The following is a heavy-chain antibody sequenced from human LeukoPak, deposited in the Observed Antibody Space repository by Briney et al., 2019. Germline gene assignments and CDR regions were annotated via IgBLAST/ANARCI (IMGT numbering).Heavy chain of an antibody. CDR2: ISGDGGST. Sequence: GGSLRLSCAASGFTFDDYAMHWVRQAPGKGLEWVSLISGDGGSTYYADSVKGRFTISRDNSKNSLYLQMNSLRTEDTALHYCAKDTEPRGTTYYDFWSGYYTSGYFQHWGQGTLVTVSS. J-gene: IGHJ1*01. V-gene: IGHV3-43*02. D-gene: IGHD3-3*01. CDR1: GFTFDDYA. CDR3: AKDTEPRGTTYYDFWSGYYTSGYFQH.